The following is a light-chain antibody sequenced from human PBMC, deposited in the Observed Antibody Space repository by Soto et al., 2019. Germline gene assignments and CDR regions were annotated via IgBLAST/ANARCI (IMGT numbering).Light chain of an antibody. V-gene: IGKV3-20*01. J-gene: IGKJ5*01. CDR2: GAS. Sequence: EIVLTKSPGTLSLSPGERATLSCRASQSVSSSYLSWFQQIPGQAPRLLIYGASMRATGIPDRFSGSGSGTDFTLTISRLEPEDFAVYYCQQCGSSSNFGQGTRLEIK. CDR1: QSVSSSY. CDR3: QQCGSSSN.